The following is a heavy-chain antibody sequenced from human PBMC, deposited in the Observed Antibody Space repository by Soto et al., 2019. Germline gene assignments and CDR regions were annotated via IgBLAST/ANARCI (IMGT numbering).Heavy chain of an antibody. CDR2: ISGSGGST. CDR3: AKDLNYDSSGYYPDAFDI. Sequence: GGSLRLCCAASGVTFGSYGVSWVRQAPGKGLEWVSAISGSGGSTYYADSVKGRFTISRDNSKNTLYLQMNSLRAEDTAVYYCAKDLNYDSSGYYPDAFDIWGQGTMVTVSS. J-gene: IGHJ3*02. CDR1: GVTFGSYG. D-gene: IGHD3-22*01. V-gene: IGHV3-23*01.